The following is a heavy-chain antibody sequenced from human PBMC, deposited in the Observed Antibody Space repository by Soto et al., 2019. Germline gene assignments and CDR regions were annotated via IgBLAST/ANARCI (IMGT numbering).Heavy chain of an antibody. Sequence: EVQLVQSGAEVKTPGESLKISCKGSGYSFTSYWIGWVRQMPGKGLEWMGIIYPGDSDTRYSPSFQGQVTISADKSISTAYLQWSSLKASDTAMYYCARRLLWFGEYGEFVSGWFDPWGQGTLVTVSS. CDR2: IYPGDSDT. CDR3: ARRLLWFGEYGEFVSGWFDP. J-gene: IGHJ5*02. D-gene: IGHD3-10*01. CDR1: GYSFTSYW. V-gene: IGHV5-51*03.